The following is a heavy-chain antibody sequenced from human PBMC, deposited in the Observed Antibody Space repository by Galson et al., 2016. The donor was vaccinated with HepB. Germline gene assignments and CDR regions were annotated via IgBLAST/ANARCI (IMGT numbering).Heavy chain of an antibody. J-gene: IGHJ4*02. CDR3: TRVSGRGAYYDFWTPES. Sequence: SLRLSCAASGFTFTDYGMHWVRQAPGKGPEWVAVIWFDGSHKFYADSVRGRFTISRDDSINTVFLHMTSLTVEDTAVYFCTRVSGRGAYYDFWTPESWGQGTLVTVSS. CDR1: GFTFTDYG. D-gene: IGHD3-3*01. V-gene: IGHV3-33*01. CDR2: IWFDGSHK.